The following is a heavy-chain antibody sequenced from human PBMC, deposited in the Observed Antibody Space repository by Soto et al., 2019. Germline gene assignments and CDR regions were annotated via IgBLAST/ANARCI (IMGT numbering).Heavy chain of an antibody. CDR1: GGSISSYY. CDR3: ARHRGSGSYYSAFDI. Sequence: SETLSLTCTVSGGSISSYYWSWIRQPAGKGLQWIGRIYTSGSTNYNPSLKSRVTMSVDTSKNQFSLKLGSVTAADTAVYYCARHRGSGSYYSAFDIWGQGTMVTVSS. J-gene: IGHJ3*02. CDR2: IYTSGST. D-gene: IGHD1-26*01. V-gene: IGHV4-4*07.